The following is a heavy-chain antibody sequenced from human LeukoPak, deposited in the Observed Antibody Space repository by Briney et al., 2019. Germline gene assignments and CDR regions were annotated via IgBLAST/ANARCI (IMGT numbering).Heavy chain of an antibody. CDR1: GGSISTYY. V-gene: IGHV4-59*01. CDR3: ARDPSAFAGAFDV. J-gene: IGHJ3*01. Sequence: SETLSLTCTVSGGSISTYYWSWIRQPPGKGLEWIGYIYYSGSTNYNPSLKSRVTLSVDMSKNQFSLNLSSVTAADTAVYYCARDPSAFAGAFDVWGQGTMLTVSS. D-gene: IGHD1-26*01. CDR2: IYYSGST.